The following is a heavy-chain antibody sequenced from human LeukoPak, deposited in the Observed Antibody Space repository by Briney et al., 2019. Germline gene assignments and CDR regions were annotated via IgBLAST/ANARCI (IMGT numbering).Heavy chain of an antibody. Sequence: GGSLRLSCAAPGFTFSNYAMSWVRQAPGKGLEWVSGISGSGGSTYYAESVKGRFTISRDNSKNTLYLQMNSLRAQDTAFHYCAKWFGEPFFDYGGQGTLVTVSS. CDR1: GFTFSNYA. CDR3: AKWFGEPFFDY. CDR2: ISGSGGST. J-gene: IGHJ4*02. D-gene: IGHD3-10*01. V-gene: IGHV3-23*01.